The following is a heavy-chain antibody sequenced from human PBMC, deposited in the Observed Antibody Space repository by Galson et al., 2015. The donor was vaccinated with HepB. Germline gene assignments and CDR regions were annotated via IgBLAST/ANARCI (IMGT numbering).Heavy chain of an antibody. J-gene: IGHJ6*02. CDR3: AREFVGYNSDFYYYYGMDV. D-gene: IGHD5-24*01. CDR2: ISSSGTII. V-gene: IGHV3-11*01. Sequence: SLRLSCAASGFTFSDSNMSWIRQAPGKGLEWVSYISSSGTIIPNADSVKGRFIISRDNAKNSLYLQMNRLRAEDTAVYYCAREFVGYNSDFYYYYGMDVWGQGTTVTVSS. CDR1: GFTFSDSN.